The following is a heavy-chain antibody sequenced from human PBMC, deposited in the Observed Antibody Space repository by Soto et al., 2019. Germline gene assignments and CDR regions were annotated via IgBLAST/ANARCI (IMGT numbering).Heavy chain of an antibody. CDR2: IKHGGSS. J-gene: IGHJ3*02. CDR3: ARGGSSDWQVALDI. D-gene: IGHD6-19*01. V-gene: IGHV4-34*01. CDR1: AGSFSHYY. Sequence: QVQQQPWGAGLLKPSETLSLTCTVYAGSFSHYYWNWIRQSPGKGLEWIGKIKHGGSSSYNPSLRRRVYISVDMSKNQFSLTLSSVTAADTAVYYCARGGSSDWQVALDIWGQGTMVPVSS.